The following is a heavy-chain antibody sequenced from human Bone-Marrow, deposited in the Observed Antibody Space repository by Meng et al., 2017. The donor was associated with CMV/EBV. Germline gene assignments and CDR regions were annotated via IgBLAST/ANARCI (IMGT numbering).Heavy chain of an antibody. CDR1: GYSISSGYY. Sequence: SETLSLTCTVSGYSISSGYYWGWIRQPPGKGLEWIGSIYHSGSTYYNPSLKSRVTISVDTSKNQFSLKLSSVTAADTAVYYCARDYPEDFWSALDAFDICGQGTMVTVSS. D-gene: IGHD3-3*01. V-gene: IGHV4-38-2*02. CDR2: IYHSGST. J-gene: IGHJ3*02. CDR3: ARDYPEDFWSALDAFDI.